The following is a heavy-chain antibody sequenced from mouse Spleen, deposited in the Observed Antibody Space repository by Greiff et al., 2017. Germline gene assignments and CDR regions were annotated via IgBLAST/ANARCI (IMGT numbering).Heavy chain of an antibody. Sequence: DVQLQESGPGLVKPSQSLSLTCSVTGYSITSGYYWHWIRQFPGNKLEWMGYISYDGSNNYNPSLKNRISITRDTSKNQFFLRLNSVTTEDTATYYCTRGDYWGQGTTLTVSS. CDR2: ISYDGSN. J-gene: IGHJ2*01. CDR1: GYSITSGYY. V-gene: IGHV3-6*01. CDR3: TRGDY.